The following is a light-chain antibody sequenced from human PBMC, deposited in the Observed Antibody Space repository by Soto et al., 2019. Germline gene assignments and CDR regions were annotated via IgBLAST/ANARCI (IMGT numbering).Light chain of an antibody. Sequence: EIVMTQSPATLSVSLGESATLSCRASQSVVTNLAWYQQTPGQAPRLLIYAASTRATGIPARFSGSGSGTEFILTISTLQSADVAVYYCQQYYDWPHQAFGQGTKLEIK. CDR3: QQYYDWPHQA. V-gene: IGKV3-15*01. J-gene: IGKJ2*01. CDR1: QSVVTN. CDR2: AAS.